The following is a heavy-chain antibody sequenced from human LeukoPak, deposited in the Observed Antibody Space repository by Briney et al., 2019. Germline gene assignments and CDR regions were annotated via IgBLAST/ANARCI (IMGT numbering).Heavy chain of an antibody. CDR2: AFSDGRT. D-gene: IGHD7-27*01. V-gene: IGHV3-53*01. J-gene: IGHJ4*02. Sequence: PGGSLRLSCVASGITVSTNYMSWVRQAPGKGLEWVSIAFSDGRTFYADSVKGRFTVSRDDSKNTLYLQMNSLRAEDTAVYYCAKDGGLWVSAHWGDSWGRGTLVTVSS. CDR1: GITVSTNY. CDR3: AKDGGLWVSAHWGDS.